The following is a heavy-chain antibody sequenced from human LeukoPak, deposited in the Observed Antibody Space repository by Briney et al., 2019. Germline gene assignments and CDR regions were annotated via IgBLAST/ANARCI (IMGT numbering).Heavy chain of an antibody. V-gene: IGHV1-2*02. D-gene: IGHD1-26*01. J-gene: IGHJ5*02. CDR2: INPNSGGT. Sequence: ASVKLSCKASGYTFTSYYMHWVRQAPGQGLEWMGWINPNSGGTNYAQKFQGRVTMTEDTSTDTAYMELSSLRSEDTAVYYCATQGDPDFYSGITAANWFDPWGQGSLVTVSS. CDR3: ATQGDPDFYSGITAANWFDP. CDR1: GYTFTSYY.